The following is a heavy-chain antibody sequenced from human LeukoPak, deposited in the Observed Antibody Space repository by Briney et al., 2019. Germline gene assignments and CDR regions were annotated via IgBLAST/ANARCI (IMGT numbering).Heavy chain of an antibody. D-gene: IGHD3-22*01. V-gene: IGHV3-21*01. CDR1: GFTFGSYS. CDR2: ISSSSSYI. Sequence: PGGSLRLSCAASGFTFGSYSMNWVRQAPGKGLEWVSSISSSSSYIYYADSVKGRFTISRDNAKNSLYLQMNSLRAEDTAVYYCARDNYDSSGYYRPLDYWGQGTLVTVSS. CDR3: ARDNYDSSGYYRPLDY. J-gene: IGHJ4*02.